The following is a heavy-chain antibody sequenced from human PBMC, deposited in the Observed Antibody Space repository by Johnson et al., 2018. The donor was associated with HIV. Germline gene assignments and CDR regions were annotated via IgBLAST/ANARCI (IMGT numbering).Heavy chain of an antibody. CDR3: ARARQSGGGDAVAFDI. CDR2: IGTIVDK. CDR1: GFTFSSYD. Sequence: MLLVESGGDLVQPGGSLRLSCAASGFTFSSYDMHWVRQVRGKGLEWVSGIGTIVDKYYSDSVKGRFTISRENAKNSFYLQMNSLRADDTAVYYCARARQSGGGDAVAFDIWGQGTMVTVSS. D-gene: IGHD1-26*01. V-gene: IGHV3-13*01. J-gene: IGHJ3*02.